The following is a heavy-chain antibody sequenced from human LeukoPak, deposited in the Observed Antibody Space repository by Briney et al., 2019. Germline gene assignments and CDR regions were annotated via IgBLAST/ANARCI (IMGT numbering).Heavy chain of an antibody. D-gene: IGHD6-19*01. V-gene: IGHV4-61*09. CDR2: IHSRGST. Sequence: NSSETLSLTCTVSGDSISGGNYYWSWSRQPAGKGLEWIGNIHSRGSTKYNPSLESRVSISVDTSKNQFSLKLSSVTATDTAVYYCARDKLNSGWYGEGIYYYMDVWGKGTTVTVSS. CDR1: GDSISGGNYY. CDR3: ARDKLNSGWYGEGIYYYMDV. J-gene: IGHJ6*03.